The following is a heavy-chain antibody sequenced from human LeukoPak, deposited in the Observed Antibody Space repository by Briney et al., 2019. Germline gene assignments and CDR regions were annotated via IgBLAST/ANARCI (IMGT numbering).Heavy chain of an antibody. V-gene: IGHV4-59*08. CDR1: GGSISRYY. D-gene: IGHD6-19*01. CDR2: IYYSVST. J-gene: IGHJ4*02. CDR3: ARQGGSAWYGVDY. Sequence: SETLSLSCTVSGGSISRYYWSWIRQPPGKGLEWIGYIYYSVSTNYNPSLKSRVTISVDTSKNQFSLKLSSVTAADTAVYYCARQGGSAWYGVDYWGQGTLVTVSS.